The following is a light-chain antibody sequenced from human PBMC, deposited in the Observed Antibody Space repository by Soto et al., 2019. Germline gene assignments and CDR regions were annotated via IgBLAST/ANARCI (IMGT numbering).Light chain of an antibody. CDR2: GTT. J-gene: IGLJ3*02. Sequence: QSVLTQPPSVSGAPGQRITISCTGSPSNIGAGFDVHWYQQFPGTAPKLLIYGTTSRPSGVPDRFSGSQSGTSASLAITGLQDGDEVDYYCQSDDTSMSGAWVFGGGTKLTVL. CDR3: QSDDTSMSGAWV. CDR1: PSNIGAGFD. V-gene: IGLV1-40*01.